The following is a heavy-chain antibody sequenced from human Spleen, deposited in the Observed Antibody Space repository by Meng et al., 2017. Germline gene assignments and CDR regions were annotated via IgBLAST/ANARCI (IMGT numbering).Heavy chain of an antibody. D-gene: IGHD3-16*02. Sequence: GGSLRLSCAASGFTFSSYSMKWVRQAPGKGLEWVSSISSSSSYIYYADSVKGRFTISRDNAKNSLYLQMNSLRAEDTALYYCAKDIDYYGLDVWGQGTTVTVSS. CDR3: AKDIDYYGLDV. CDR2: ISSSSSYI. CDR1: GFTFSSYS. J-gene: IGHJ6*02. V-gene: IGHV3-21*04.